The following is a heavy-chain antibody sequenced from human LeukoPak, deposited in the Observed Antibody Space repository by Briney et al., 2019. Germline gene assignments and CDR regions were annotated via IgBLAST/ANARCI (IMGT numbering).Heavy chain of an antibody. V-gene: IGHV1-69*02. J-gene: IGHJ4*02. D-gene: IGHD1-7*01. CDR1: GGTFSSYT. CDR3: ARWGTGTTNDY. Sequence: ASVKVSCKAPGGTFSSYTISWVRQAPGQGLEWMGRIIPILGIANYAQKFQGRVTITADKSTSTVYMELSSLRSEDTAVYYCARWGTGTTNDYWGQGTLVTVSS. CDR2: IIPILGIA.